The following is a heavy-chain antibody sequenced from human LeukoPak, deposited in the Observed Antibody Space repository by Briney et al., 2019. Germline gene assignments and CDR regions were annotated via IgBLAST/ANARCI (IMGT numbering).Heavy chain of an antibody. CDR3: ARASIAVAHGFDY. V-gene: IGHV1-69*13. CDR1: GGTFSSYA. D-gene: IGHD6-19*01. J-gene: IGHJ4*02. CDR2: IIPIFGTA. Sequence: GASVKVSCKASGGTFSSYAISWVRQAPGQGLEWMGGIIPIFGTANYAQKFQGRATITADESTSTAYMELSSLRSEDTAMYYCARASIAVAHGFDYWGQGTLVTVSS.